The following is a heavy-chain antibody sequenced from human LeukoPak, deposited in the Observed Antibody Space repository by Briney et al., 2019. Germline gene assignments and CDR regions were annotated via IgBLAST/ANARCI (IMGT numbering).Heavy chain of an antibody. J-gene: IGHJ4*02. Sequence: SETLSLTCAVYGGSFSGYYWSWIRQPPGKGLEWIGEINHSGSTNYNPSLKSRVTISVDTSKNQFSLKLSSVTAADTAVYYCASNPYSSEADYFDYWGQGTLVTVSS. V-gene: IGHV4-34*01. D-gene: IGHD6-25*01. CDR1: GGSFSGYY. CDR2: INHSGST. CDR3: ASNPYSSEADYFDY.